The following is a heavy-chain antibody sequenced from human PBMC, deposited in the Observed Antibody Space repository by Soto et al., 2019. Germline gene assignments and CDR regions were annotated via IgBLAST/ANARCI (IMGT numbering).Heavy chain of an antibody. CDR2: ISYDGSNK. CDR3: ARELHPYYYAMDV. D-gene: IGHD4-4*01. CDR1: GFTFSSYA. Sequence: QVQLVESGGGEVQPGRSLRLSCAASGFTFSSYAMHWVRQAPGKGLGWVAVISYDGSNKYYADSVKGRFTISRDNSKNTLYLQMNSLRAEDTAVYYCARELHPYYYAMDVWCHGTTVTVSS. V-gene: IGHV3-30-3*01. J-gene: IGHJ6*02.